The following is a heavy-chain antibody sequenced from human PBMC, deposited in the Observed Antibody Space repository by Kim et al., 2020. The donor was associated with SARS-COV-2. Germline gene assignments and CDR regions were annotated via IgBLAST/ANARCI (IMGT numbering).Heavy chain of an antibody. J-gene: IGHJ3*02. CDR1: GGTFSSYA. Sequence: SVKVSCKASGGTFSSYAISWVRQAPGQGLEWMGGIIPIFGTANYAQKFQGRVTITADESTSTAYMELSSLRSEDTAVYYCARGEVITMVREPRFSDAFDIWGQGTMVTVSS. CDR2: IIPIFGTA. CDR3: ARGEVITMVREPRFSDAFDI. D-gene: IGHD3-10*01. V-gene: IGHV1-69*13.